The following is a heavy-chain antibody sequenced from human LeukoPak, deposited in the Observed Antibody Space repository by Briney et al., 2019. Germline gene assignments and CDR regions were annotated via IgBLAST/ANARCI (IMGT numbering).Heavy chain of an antibody. CDR3: ARGDFTYYYDSSGYYSFRGYFDY. V-gene: IGHV4-59*01. D-gene: IGHD3-22*01. J-gene: IGHJ4*02. CDR1: GGCISSYY. Sequence: SETLSLTCTVSGGCISSYYWSWIRQPPGKGLEWIGYIYYSGSTNYNPSLKSRVTISVDTSKNQFSLKLSSVTAADTAVYYCARGDFTYYYDSSGYYSFRGYFDYWGQGTLVTVSS. CDR2: IYYSGST.